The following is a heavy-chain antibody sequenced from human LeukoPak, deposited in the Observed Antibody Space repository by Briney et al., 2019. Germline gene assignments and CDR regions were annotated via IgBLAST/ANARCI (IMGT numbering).Heavy chain of an antibody. V-gene: IGHV4-30-4*08. D-gene: IGHD6-6*01. CDR1: GGSISGGNYY. CDR3: ARDRSSSFDY. Sequence: SETLSLTCTVSGGSISGGNYYWSWIRQPPGKGLEWIGYIYYSGSTYYNPSLKSRVTISVDTSKNHFSLRLTSVTAADTAVYYCARDRSSSFDYWGRGTLVSVSS. J-gene: IGHJ4*02. CDR2: IYYSGST.